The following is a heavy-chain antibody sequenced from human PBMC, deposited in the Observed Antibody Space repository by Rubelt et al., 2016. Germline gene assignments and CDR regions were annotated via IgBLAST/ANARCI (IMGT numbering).Heavy chain of an antibody. V-gene: IGHV7-4-1*02. CDR2: INTNTGNP. CDR3: ARVIAAAGRDGNYFDY. Sequence: QVQLVQSGSELKKPGASVKVSCKASGYTFTSYAMNWVRQAPGQGLEWMGWINTNTGNPTYAQGFTGRFVFSLDTTVSTAYLPISSLKAEDTAVYYCARVIAAAGRDGNYFDYWGQGTLVTVSS. CDR1: GYTFTSYA. J-gene: IGHJ4*02. D-gene: IGHD6-13*01.